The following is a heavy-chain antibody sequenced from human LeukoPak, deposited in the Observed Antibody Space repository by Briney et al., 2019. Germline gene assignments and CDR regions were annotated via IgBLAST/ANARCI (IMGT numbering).Heavy chain of an antibody. CDR3: ARDRHVYYDILTGYASYFEY. J-gene: IGHJ4*02. D-gene: IGHD3-9*01. Sequence: GGSLRLSCAASGFTFSSYGMHWVRQAPGKGLEWVAFIRCDGSNKYYADSVKGRFTISRDNSKNTLYLQMNSLRAEDTAVYYCARDRHVYYDILTGYASYFEYWGQGALVTVSS. CDR1: GFTFSSYG. CDR2: IRCDGSNK. V-gene: IGHV3-30*02.